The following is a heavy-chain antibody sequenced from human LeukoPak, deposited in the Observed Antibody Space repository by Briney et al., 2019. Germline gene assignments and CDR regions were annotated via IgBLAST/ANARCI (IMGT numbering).Heavy chain of an antibody. V-gene: IGHV3-7*01. CDR2: IKSDGSEK. CDR1: GFTFSSYW. J-gene: IGHJ6*02. Sequence: PGGSLRLSCAASGFTFSSYWMSWVRQAPGKGLEWVANIKSDGSEKYYVDSLKGRFTISRDNTKNSLNLQMNSLRAEDTAVYYCAREARITEPLERYYYYAMDVWGQGTTVIVSS. CDR3: AREARITEPLERYYYYAMDV. D-gene: IGHD1-14*01.